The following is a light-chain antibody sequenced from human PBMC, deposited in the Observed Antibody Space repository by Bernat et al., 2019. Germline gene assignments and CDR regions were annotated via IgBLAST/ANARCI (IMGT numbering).Light chain of an antibody. J-gene: IGLJ3*02. Sequence: QAGRTQPPSVSKGFRETATLTCTGNSNNVGDQGAAWCQHHQGHPPQLQSYRNHNRPSWISERFPACRSGNTASLTIPGIQPGDGTGYYCPARDSSLSGGVLRGEPKLPLL. V-gene: IGLV10-54*04. CDR2: RNH. CDR1: SNNVGDQG. CDR3: PARDSSLSGGV.